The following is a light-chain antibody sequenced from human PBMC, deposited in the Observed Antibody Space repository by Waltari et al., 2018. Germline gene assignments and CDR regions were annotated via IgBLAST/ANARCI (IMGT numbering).Light chain of an antibody. J-gene: IGLJ1*01. CDR2: DVT. CDR3: SSYRKSSTAGGV. CDR1: SRDVGGYNY. V-gene: IGLV2-14*03. Sequence: QSALTQPASVSGSPGQSLPISCTGTSRDVGGYNYVSWDQQHPGKAPKLMIYDVTNRASGVSSRFTGSKSGNTASLTISGLQTDDEADYYCSSYRKSSTAGGVFGTGTKVTVL.